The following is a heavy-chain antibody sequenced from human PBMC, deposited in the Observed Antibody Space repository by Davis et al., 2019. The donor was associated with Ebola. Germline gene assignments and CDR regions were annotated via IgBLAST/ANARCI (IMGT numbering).Heavy chain of an antibody. CDR3: ARQESLYGSIDN. V-gene: IGHV5-51*01. J-gene: IGHJ4*02. Sequence: GESLKISCKGSGYSFTTYLIAWVRQIPGKGLEWMGVIFSGDSDTRYRPSFEGQVTISVDRSITTAYLQWSSLKASDSAMYYCARQESLYGSIDNWGQGTLVTVSS. D-gene: IGHD6-13*01. CDR1: GYSFTTYL. CDR2: IFSGDSDT.